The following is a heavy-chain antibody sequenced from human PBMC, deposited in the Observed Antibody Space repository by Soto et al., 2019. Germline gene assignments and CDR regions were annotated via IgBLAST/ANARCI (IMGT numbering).Heavy chain of an antibody. V-gene: IGHV4-31*03. J-gene: IGHJ4*02. Sequence: QVQLQESGPGLVKPSQTLSLTCTVSGGSINSGGYCWSWIRQHPGKGLDWIGCISYGGSTSYNPSLKSRVTISVDTSKNQFSLKLTSVTAADAAVYYCSRGILVWGQGALITVSS. CDR1: GGSINSGGYC. CDR3: SRGILV. D-gene: IGHD5-18*01. CDR2: ISYGGST.